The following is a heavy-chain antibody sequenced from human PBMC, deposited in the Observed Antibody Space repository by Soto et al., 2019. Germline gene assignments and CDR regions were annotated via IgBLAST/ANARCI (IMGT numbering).Heavy chain of an antibody. CDR3: TRAAIKGELLDY. Sequence: GGSLRLSCAASGFTFNNYGMHWVRQAPGRGLEWVALIWHDGSNKGYADSVKGRFTISRDNSKNTLNLQMNSLRVEDTAVYYCTRAAIKGELLDYWGQGTQVTVSS. CDR2: IWHDGSNK. D-gene: IGHD1-26*01. V-gene: IGHV3-33*01. J-gene: IGHJ4*02. CDR1: GFTFNNYG.